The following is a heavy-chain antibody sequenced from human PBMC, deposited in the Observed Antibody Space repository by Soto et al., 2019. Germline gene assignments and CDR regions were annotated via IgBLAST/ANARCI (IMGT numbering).Heavy chain of an antibody. CDR1: GFSLSTSGVG. Sequence: QITLKESGPTLVKPTQTLTLTCTFSGFSLSTSGVGVGWIRQPPGKALEWLALIYWNDDKRYSPSLKSRLTITKDTSKNPVVLTMTNMDPVDTATYYCAHSRRWLQPGYFDYWGQGTLVTVSS. D-gene: IGHD5-12*01. J-gene: IGHJ4*02. CDR2: IYWNDDK. CDR3: AHSRRWLQPGYFDY. V-gene: IGHV2-5*01.